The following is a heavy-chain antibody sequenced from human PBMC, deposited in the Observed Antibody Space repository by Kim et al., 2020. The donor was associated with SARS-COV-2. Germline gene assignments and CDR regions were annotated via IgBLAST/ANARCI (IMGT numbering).Heavy chain of an antibody. Sequence: SETLSLTCAVSGGSISSSNWWSWVRQPPGKGLEWIGEIDHSGSTNYNSSLKSRLTIEVDKAKNQFSLKLSPVTAADTAVYYCARGVSSAWTLRDYYDPWGQGTLVTVSS. D-gene: IGHD6-19*01. CDR2: IDHSGST. J-gene: IGHJ5*02. CDR1: GGSISSSNW. V-gene: IGHV4-4*02. CDR3: ARGVSSAWTLRDYYDP.